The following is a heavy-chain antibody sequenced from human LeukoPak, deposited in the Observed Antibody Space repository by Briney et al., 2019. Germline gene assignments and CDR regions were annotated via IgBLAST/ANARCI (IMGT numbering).Heavy chain of an antibody. CDR2: INPNSGGT. J-gene: IGHJ4*02. Sequence: VASVKVSCKASGYTFTGYYMHRVRQAPGQGLEWMGWINPNSGGTNYAQKFQGRVTMTRDTSISTAYMELSRLRSDDTAVYYCAKRYYYDSSGYYHPNWGQGTLVTVSS. V-gene: IGHV1-2*02. CDR3: AKRYYYDSSGYYHPN. D-gene: IGHD3-22*01. CDR1: GYTFTGYY.